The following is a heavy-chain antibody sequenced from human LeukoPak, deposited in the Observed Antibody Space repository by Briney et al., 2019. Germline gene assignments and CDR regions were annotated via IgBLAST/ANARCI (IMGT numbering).Heavy chain of an antibody. CDR3: AGNGVSSRLAS. CDR2: INHVGSEK. J-gene: IGHJ4*02. Sequence: GGSLRLSCAVSGFTFSQSWMTWARQAPGKGLEWVANINHVGSEKDFADSVKGRFTISRDNAKNSVFLQMNNLRAEDTAVYFWAGNGVSSRLASGGQGPLVTVSS. D-gene: IGHD2-8*01. V-gene: IGHV3-7*01. CDR1: GFTFSQSW.